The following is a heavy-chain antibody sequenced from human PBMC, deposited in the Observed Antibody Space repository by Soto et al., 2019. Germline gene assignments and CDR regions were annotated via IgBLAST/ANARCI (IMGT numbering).Heavy chain of an antibody. J-gene: IGHJ5*02. Sequence: QVQLVQSGAEVKKPGTSVKVSCTASGYTFSSHGISWVRQAPGQGLQWIGWVSGDNANTNYAQSIQGRVTVTTDTSTKTGHMELRSLRSDDTALYYCARDLGYCRSGTCPREGFDTWGQGTLVIVSS. V-gene: IGHV1-18*01. CDR3: ARDLGYCRSGTCPREGFDT. CDR2: VSGDNANT. D-gene: IGHD2-15*01. CDR1: GYTFSSHG.